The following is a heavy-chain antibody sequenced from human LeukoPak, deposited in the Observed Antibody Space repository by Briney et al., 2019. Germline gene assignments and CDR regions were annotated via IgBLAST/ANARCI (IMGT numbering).Heavy chain of an antibody. D-gene: IGHD2-8*01. V-gene: IGHV4-34*01. Sequence: SETLSLTCAVYGGSFSGYYWSWIRQPPGKGLEWIGEINHSGSTNYNPSLKSRVTISVDTSKNQFSLKLSSVTAADTAVYYCARFGCTNGVCHDYWGQGTLVTVSS. CDR2: INHSGST. J-gene: IGHJ4*02. CDR3: ARFGCTNGVCHDY. CDR1: GGSFSGYY.